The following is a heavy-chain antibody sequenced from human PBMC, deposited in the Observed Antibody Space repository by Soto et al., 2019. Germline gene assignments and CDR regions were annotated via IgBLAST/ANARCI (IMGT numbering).Heavy chain of an antibody. Sequence: SETLSLTCTVSGGSISSSNYYWGWIRQPPGKGLEWIGSIYYSGSTYYNPSLKSRVTISVDTSKNQFSLKLSSVTAADTAVYYCARPVHYYGSGSYYNHIDYWGQGTLVTVSS. D-gene: IGHD3-10*01. V-gene: IGHV4-39*01. CDR2: IYYSGST. J-gene: IGHJ4*02. CDR1: GGSISSSNYY. CDR3: ARPVHYYGSGSYYNHIDY.